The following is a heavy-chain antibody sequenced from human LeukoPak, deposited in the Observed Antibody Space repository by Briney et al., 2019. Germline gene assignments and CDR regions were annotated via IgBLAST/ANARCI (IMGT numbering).Heavy chain of an antibody. J-gene: IGHJ3*02. CDR2: ISSSGSTI. V-gene: IGHV3-11*01. CDR3: ARPYYYDSSGSADI. D-gene: IGHD3-22*01. Sequence: GGSLRLSCAASGFTFSDYYMSWIRQAPGKGLEWVSYISSSGSTIYYADSVKGRFTISRDNAKNSLYPQMNSLRAEDTAVYYCARPYYYDSSGSADIWGQGTMVTVSS. CDR1: GFTFSDYY.